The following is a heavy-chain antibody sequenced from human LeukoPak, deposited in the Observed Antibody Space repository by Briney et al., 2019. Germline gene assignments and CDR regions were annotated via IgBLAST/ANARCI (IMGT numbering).Heavy chain of an antibody. V-gene: IGHV1-24*01. CDR3: ARDIGDSSSDE. D-gene: IGHD6-6*01. Sequence: ASVTVSCKVSGYTLTELSMHWVGQAPGKGLEGMGGFDPEDGETIYAQKFQGRVTMTEDTSTDTAYMELSSLRAEDTAVYYCARDIGDSSSDEWGQGTLVTVSS. J-gene: IGHJ4*02. CDR2: FDPEDGET. CDR1: GYTLTELS.